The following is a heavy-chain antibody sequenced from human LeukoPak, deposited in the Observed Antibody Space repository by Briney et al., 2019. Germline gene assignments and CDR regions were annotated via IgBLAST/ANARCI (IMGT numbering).Heavy chain of an antibody. CDR3: ARGQTDSSSWYWFDP. CDR2: INPNSGGT. D-gene: IGHD6-13*01. Sequence: ASVKVSCKASGYTFTGYYMHWVRQAPGQGLEWMGWINPNSGGTNYAQKFQGRVTMTRDTSISTAYMELSRLRSDDTAVYYCARGQTDSSSWYWFDPWGQGTLVTASS. J-gene: IGHJ5*02. CDR1: GYTFTGYY. V-gene: IGHV1-2*02.